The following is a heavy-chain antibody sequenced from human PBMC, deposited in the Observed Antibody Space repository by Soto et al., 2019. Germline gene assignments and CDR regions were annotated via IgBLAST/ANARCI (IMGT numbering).Heavy chain of an antibody. V-gene: IGHV1-69*02. D-gene: IGHD3-10*01. CDR2: TIPILSMS. CDR1: GDTFSSYT. Sequence: QVHLVQSGAELKKPGSSVRVSCKASGDTFSSYTINWVRQAPGLGLEWMGRTIPILSMSNYAPKFQGRLTITADKSTSTASMALSSLRSEDTAMYYCATSYGSGSQAFDYWGQGALVTVSS. J-gene: IGHJ4*02. CDR3: ATSYGSGSQAFDY.